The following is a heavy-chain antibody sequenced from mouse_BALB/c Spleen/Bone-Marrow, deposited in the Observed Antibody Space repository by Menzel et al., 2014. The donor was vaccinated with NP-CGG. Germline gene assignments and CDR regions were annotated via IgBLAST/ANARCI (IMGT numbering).Heavy chain of an antibody. D-gene: IGHD4-1*01. Sequence: VQLKQSGTDLVKPGASVKLSCTASGFNIKDTYMHWVKQRPEQGLDWIGRIDPASGNIQYDPKFQGRAAITADTPSNAAYLQLSSLTSEATAVYYCASLTGTFDYWGQGTPLTVSS. J-gene: IGHJ2*01. CDR2: IDPASGNI. CDR1: GFNIKDTY. V-gene: IGHV14-3*02. CDR3: ASLTGTFDY.